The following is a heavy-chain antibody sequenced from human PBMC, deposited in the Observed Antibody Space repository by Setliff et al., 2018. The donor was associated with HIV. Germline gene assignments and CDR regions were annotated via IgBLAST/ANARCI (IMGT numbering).Heavy chain of an antibody. Sequence: SGPTLVNPTQTLTLTCTFSGFSLCTSGVGVGWIRQPPGKALEWLALIYWDDDKRYSPSLKSRLTITKDTSKNQVVLTMTNMDPVDTATYYCAHSSYYYDSSGYKDAFDIWGQGTMVTVSS. CDR3: AHSSYYYDSSGYKDAFDI. CDR1: GFSLCTSGVG. D-gene: IGHD3-22*01. V-gene: IGHV2-5*02. J-gene: IGHJ3*02. CDR2: IYWDDDK.